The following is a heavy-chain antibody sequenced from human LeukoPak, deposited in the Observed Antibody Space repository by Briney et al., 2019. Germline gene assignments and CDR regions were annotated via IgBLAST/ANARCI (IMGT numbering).Heavy chain of an antibody. D-gene: IGHD3/OR15-3a*01. CDR3: ATGLGGLFDY. Sequence: SETLSLTCAVYGGSFSDYYWSWIRHPPGKGLEWIGEINHTGSTNYNPSLKSRVTISVDTSKNQFSLKLSSVTAADTAVYYCATGLGGLFDYWGQGTLVTVSS. CDR1: GGSFSDYY. V-gene: IGHV4-34*01. J-gene: IGHJ4*02. CDR2: INHTGST.